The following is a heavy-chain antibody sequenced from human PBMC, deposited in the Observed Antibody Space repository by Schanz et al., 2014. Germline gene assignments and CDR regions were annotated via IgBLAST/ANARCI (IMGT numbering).Heavy chain of an antibody. D-gene: IGHD2-21*01. CDR2: IYIGGNT. J-gene: IGHJ4*02. Sequence: EVQLVESGGGLVQPGGSLRLSCAASGFSVGNKYMNWVRQTPGKGLEWVSFIYIGGNTYYADSVKGRFTISRDNTKNTVYIQMSSLRAEDAAVYYCARGGPAYDFDDWGQGTLVTVSS. CDR3: ARGGPAYDFDD. CDR1: GFSVGNKY. V-gene: IGHV3-66*01.